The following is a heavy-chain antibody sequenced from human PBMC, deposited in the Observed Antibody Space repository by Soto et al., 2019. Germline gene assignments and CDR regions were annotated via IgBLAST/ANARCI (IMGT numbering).Heavy chain of an antibody. J-gene: IGHJ4*02. CDR2: IIPIFGTT. Sequence: VASVKVSCKASGGTFSSYAISWVRQAPGQGLEWMGGIIPIFGTTNYAQKFQGRVTITADESTSTAYMELSSLRSEDTAVYYCASGVGPRGYFDYWGQGTLVTVSS. D-gene: IGHD2-8*01. V-gene: IGHV1-69*13. CDR3: ASGVGPRGYFDY. CDR1: GGTFSSYA.